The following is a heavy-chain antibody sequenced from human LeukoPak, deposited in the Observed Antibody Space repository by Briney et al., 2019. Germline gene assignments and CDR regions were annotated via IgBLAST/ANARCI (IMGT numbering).Heavy chain of an antibody. CDR1: GFTFSSYA. CDR3: AKGAGYNFDY. D-gene: IGHD5-24*01. CDR2: ISYDGSNK. J-gene: IGHJ4*02. Sequence: GRSLRLSCAASGFTFSSYAMHWVRQAPGKGLEWVAVISYDGSNKYYADSVKGRFTISRDNSKNTLYLQMNSLRAEDTALYYCAKGAGYNFDYWGQGTLVTVSS. V-gene: IGHV3-30-3*01.